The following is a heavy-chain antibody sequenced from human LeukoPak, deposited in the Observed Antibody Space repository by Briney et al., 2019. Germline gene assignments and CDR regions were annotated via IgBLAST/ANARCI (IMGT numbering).Heavy chain of an antibody. D-gene: IGHD6-19*01. V-gene: IGHV4-34*01. CDR1: GGSFSGYY. CDR2: INHSGST. CDR3: ARGIAVAGRAKGYFDY. J-gene: IGHJ4*02. Sequence: SETLSLTCAVYGGSFSGYYWSWIRQPPGKGLEWIWEINHSGSTNYYPSLKSRVTISVDTSKNQFSLKLSSVTAADTAVYYCARGIAVAGRAKGYFDYWGQGTLVTVSS.